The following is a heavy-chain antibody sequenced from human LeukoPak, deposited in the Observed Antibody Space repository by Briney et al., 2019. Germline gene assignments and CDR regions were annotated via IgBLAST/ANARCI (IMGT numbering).Heavy chain of an antibody. CDR3: ARDGTAAGLYFDL. D-gene: IGHD6-13*01. J-gene: IGHJ4*01. CDR1: GFTFSDYY. CDR2: IRQDGGEK. V-gene: IGHV3-7*01. Sequence: PGGSLRLSCAASGFTFSDYYMSWIRQAPGKGLEWVASIRQDGGEKSYVDSVKGQFTISRDNTIDSVYLQMSSLRAEDTAVYYCARDGTAAGLYFDLWGHGTLVTVSS.